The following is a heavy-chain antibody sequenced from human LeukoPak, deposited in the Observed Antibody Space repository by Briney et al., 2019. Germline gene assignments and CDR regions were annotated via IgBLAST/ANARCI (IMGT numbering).Heavy chain of an antibody. CDR2: LYTDDTT. CDR1: GFTVSDYY. V-gene: IGHV3-53*01. D-gene: IGHD1-1*01. J-gene: IGHJ4*02. CDR3: ARGGAFYWNPRC. Sequence: GGSLRLSCVASGFTVSDYYMSWVRQAPGKGLEWVSLLYTDDTTIYADSVEGRFTISRDDSKNTIYLHMTTLRGEDTAVYYCARGGAFYWNPRCWGQGTLVTVSS.